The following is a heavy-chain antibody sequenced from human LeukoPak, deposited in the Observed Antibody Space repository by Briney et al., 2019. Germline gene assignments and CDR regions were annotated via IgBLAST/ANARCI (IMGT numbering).Heavy chain of an antibody. Sequence: PGGSLRLSCAASGFTFSDYYMSWIRQAPGKGLEWVSYISSSGSTIYYADSVKGRFTISRDNAKNSLYLQMNSLRAEDTAVYYCARDPPREDSSGYWGDFDYWGQGTLVTVSS. J-gene: IGHJ4*02. CDR2: ISSSGSTI. V-gene: IGHV3-11*04. D-gene: IGHD3-22*01. CDR3: ARDPPREDSSGYWGDFDY. CDR1: GFTFSDYY.